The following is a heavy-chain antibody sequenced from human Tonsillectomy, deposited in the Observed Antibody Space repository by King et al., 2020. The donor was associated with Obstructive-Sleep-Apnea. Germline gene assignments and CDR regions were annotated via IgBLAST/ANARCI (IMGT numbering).Heavy chain of an antibody. Sequence: VQLVESGGGLVQPGRSLRLSCPASGFTFGDYSMSWFRQAPGKGLEWVGFIRRKVYGGTTEYAESVKGRFTISRDDSKSIAYLQMTSLKTEDTAVYYCTRDLGYYDTSGYLGFYWGQGTLVTVSS. CDR1: GFTFGDYS. V-gene: IGHV3-49*03. CDR2: IRRKVYGGTT. CDR3: TRDLGYYDTSGYLGFY. J-gene: IGHJ4*02. D-gene: IGHD3-22*01.